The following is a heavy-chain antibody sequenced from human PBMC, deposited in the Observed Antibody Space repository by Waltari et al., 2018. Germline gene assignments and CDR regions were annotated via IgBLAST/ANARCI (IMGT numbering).Heavy chain of an antibody. J-gene: IGHJ3*02. CDR2: IYYSGST. D-gene: IGHD3-3*01. V-gene: IGHV4-59*13. Sequence: QVQLQESGTGLVKPSAPLSLTCTAPGGSCSSYHGTWIRPPPGKGPEWIGYIYYSGSTNYNPSLKSRVTISVDTSKNQFSLKLSSVTAADTAVYYCARDGAYYDFWSGYYTHAFDIWGQGTMVTVSS. CDR1: GGSCSSYH. CDR3: ARDGAYYDFWSGYYTHAFDI.